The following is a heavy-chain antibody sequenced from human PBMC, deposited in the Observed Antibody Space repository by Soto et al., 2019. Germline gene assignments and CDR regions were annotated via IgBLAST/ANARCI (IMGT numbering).Heavy chain of an antibody. CDR2: IYPSNSGT. D-gene: IGHD1-26*01. Sequence: GESLKISCKVSGYSFNNYWIAWVRQRPGTGLEWMGIIYPSNSGTRYSPSFQGQVTISADKSISTAYLQWSSLKASDTAMYYCASSVGSYFSLDAFDIWGQGTMVTVSS. CDR1: GYSFNNYW. CDR3: ASSVGSYFSLDAFDI. J-gene: IGHJ3*02. V-gene: IGHV5-51*01.